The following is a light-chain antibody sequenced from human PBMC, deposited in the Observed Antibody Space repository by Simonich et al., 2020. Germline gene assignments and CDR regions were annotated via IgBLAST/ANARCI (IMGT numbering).Light chain of an antibody. CDR1: SSDVGGYNY. CDR3: SSYAGSNPL. Sequence: QSALTQPPSASGSPGQSVTISCTGTSSDVGGYNYVSWYQQHPGNTPKLLIYEVSKRPSGVPDRFTVSKSGNTASLTVSGLQAEDEADYYCSSYAGSNPLFGGGTKLTVL. V-gene: IGLV2-8*01. CDR2: EVS. J-gene: IGLJ2*01.